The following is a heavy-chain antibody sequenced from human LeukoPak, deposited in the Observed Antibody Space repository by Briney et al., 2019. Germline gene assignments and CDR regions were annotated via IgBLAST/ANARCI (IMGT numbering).Heavy chain of an antibody. D-gene: IGHD3-10*01. J-gene: IGHJ3*02. Sequence: PSQTLSLTCTVSGGSISSGDYYWSWIRQPPGKGLEWIGYIYYSGSTYYNPSLKSRVTISVDTSKNQFSLKLSSVTAADTAVYYCAREPHYPYYGSGSNDAFDIWGQGTMVTVSS. CDR2: IYYSGST. CDR3: AREPHYPYYGSGSNDAFDI. V-gene: IGHV4-30-4*08. CDR1: GGSISSGDYY.